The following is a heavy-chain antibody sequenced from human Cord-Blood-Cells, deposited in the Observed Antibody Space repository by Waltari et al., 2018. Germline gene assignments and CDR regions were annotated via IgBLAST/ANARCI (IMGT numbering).Heavy chain of an antibody. CDR3: AHITGDPIWGDAFDI. CDR1: GYTFTSYD. J-gene: IGHJ3*02. CDR2: MNPNSGNT. V-gene: IGHV1-8*01. D-gene: IGHD7-27*01. Sequence: QVQLVQSGAEVKKPGASVKVSCKASGYTFTSYDIHWVRPATGQGLEWMGWMNPNSGNTGYAQKFQGRGTMTRNTSISTAYMELSSLRSEDTAVYYCAHITGDPIWGDAFDIWGQGTMVTVSS.